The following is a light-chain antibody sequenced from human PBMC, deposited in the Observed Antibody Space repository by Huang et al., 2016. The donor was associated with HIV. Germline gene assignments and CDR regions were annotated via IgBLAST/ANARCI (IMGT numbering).Light chain of an antibody. J-gene: IGKJ2*01. V-gene: IGKV4-1*01. CDR2: WAS. CDR1: QSVLYSSNNKNY. CDR3: QQYYSRGYT. Sequence: DIVMTQSPDSLAVSLGERATINCKSSQSVLYSSNNKNYLAWYQQKPGQPPKLRIYWASTRESGVPDRFSGSGSGTDFTLTISSLQAEDVAVYYCQQYYSRGYTFGQGTKLEIK.